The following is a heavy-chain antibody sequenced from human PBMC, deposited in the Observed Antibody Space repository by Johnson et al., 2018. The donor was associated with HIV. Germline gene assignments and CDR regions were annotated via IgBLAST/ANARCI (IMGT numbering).Heavy chain of an antibody. CDR1: GFTFDDYG. V-gene: IGHV3-20*04. J-gene: IGHJ3*02. D-gene: IGHD3-16*01. CDR3: ARVTRQGVAFDI. CDR2: INWNGGST. Sequence: VQLVESGGGVVRPGGSLKLSCAASGFTFDDYGMSWVRQAPGKGMEWVSGINWNGGSTGYAASVKGRFTISRDNAKNSLYLQMNSLRAEDTALYYCARVTRQGVAFDIWGQGTMVTVSS.